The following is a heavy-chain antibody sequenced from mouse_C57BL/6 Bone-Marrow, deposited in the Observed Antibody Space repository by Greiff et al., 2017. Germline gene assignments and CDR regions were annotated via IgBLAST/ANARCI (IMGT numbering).Heavy chain of an antibody. D-gene: IGHD1-1*01. V-gene: IGHV1-22*01. CDR3: ARLELRDYFDY. CDR1: GYTFTDYN. J-gene: IGHJ2*01. Sequence: VQLQQSGPELVKPGASVKMSCKASGYTFTDYNMHCVKQSHGKSLEWIGYINPNNGGTSYNQKFKGKATLTVNKSSSTAYMELRSLTSEDSAVYYCARLELRDYFDYGGQGTTLTVAS. CDR2: INPNNGGT.